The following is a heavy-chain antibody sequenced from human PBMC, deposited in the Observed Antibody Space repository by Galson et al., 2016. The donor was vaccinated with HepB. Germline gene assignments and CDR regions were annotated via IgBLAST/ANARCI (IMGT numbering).Heavy chain of an antibody. J-gene: IGHJ5*01. CDR3: TRHPRDSWYDS. Sequence: SLRLSCAASGFTFSASSIHWVRQVSGKGLEWVGRIKTKAHSYATAYAASVKGRFTISRDDSKNTAYLQMNSLKTEDTAVYYCTRHPRDSWYDSWGQGTLVTVSS. CDR1: GFTFSASS. V-gene: IGHV3-73*01. CDR2: IKTKAHSYAT.